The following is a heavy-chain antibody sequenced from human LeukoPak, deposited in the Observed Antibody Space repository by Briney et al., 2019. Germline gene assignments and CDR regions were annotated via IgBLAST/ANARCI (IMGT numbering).Heavy chain of an antibody. CDR2: INPNIGGS. CDR3: ARGPRGGGSFLFDY. CDR1: GYTFTGYY. Sequence: ASVKVSCKASGYTFTGYYMHWVRQAPAHGLEWMGWINPNIGGSNYAQKFQGRVTMTRDTSISTAYMVLSRLRSDDTAVYYGARGPRGGGSFLFDYWGQGTLVTVSS. D-gene: IGHD2-15*01. V-gene: IGHV1-2*02. J-gene: IGHJ4*02.